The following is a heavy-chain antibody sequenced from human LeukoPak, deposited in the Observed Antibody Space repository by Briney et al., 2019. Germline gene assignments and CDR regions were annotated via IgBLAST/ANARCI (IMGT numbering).Heavy chain of an antibody. D-gene: IGHD3-3*02. Sequence: GGSLRLSCAASGFTVSSNYMSWVRQAPGKGLEWVSVIYSGGSTYYADSVKGRFTISRDNSKNTLYLQLNSLRAEDTAVYYCAREISRTGAFDIWGQGTMVTVSS. V-gene: IGHV3-53*05. J-gene: IGHJ3*02. CDR3: AREISRTGAFDI. CDR1: GFTVSSNY. CDR2: IYSGGST.